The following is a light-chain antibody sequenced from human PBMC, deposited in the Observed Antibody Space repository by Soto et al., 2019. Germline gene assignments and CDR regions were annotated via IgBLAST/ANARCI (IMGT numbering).Light chain of an antibody. CDR2: GAS. CDR3: QQYYNWPPWT. J-gene: IGKJ1*01. Sequence: EILMTQSPATLAVSPGERAILSCRASQTIGTNLVWYQQKPGQAPRLLLYGASTRATGVPARFSGSGAGTDFTRTVSSLQSEDVAVYYCQQYYNWPPWTFGRGTKVEI. V-gene: IGKV3-15*01. CDR1: QTIGTN.